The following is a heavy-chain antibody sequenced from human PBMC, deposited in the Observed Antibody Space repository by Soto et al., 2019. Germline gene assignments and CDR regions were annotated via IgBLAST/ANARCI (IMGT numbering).Heavy chain of an antibody. CDR2: IYYSGST. J-gene: IGHJ4*02. CDR3: ARAPYGDPFPFFDY. D-gene: IGHD4-17*01. V-gene: IGHV4-59*01. CDR1: GGSISSYY. Sequence: SETLSLTCAVSGGSISSYYWSWIRQPPGKGLEWIGYIYYSGSTNYNPSLKSRVTISVDTSKNQFSLKLSSVTAADTAVYYCARAPYGDPFPFFDYWGQGTLVTVSS.